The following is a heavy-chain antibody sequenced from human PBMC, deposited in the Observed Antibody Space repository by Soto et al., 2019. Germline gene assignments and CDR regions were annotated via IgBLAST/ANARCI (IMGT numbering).Heavy chain of an antibody. D-gene: IGHD6-19*01. Sequence: LGGSLRLSCAASGFTFSSYAMSGFRQAPGKGLEWVSAISGSGGSTYYADSVKGRFTISRDNSKNTLYLQMNSLRAEDTAVYYCAGFEMAVAGTGDDAFDIWGQGTMVTVSS. CDR1: GFTFSSYA. CDR3: AGFEMAVAGTGDDAFDI. CDR2: ISGSGGST. J-gene: IGHJ3*02. V-gene: IGHV3-23*01.